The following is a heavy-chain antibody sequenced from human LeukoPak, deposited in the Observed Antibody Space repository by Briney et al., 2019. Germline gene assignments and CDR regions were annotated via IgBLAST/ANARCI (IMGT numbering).Heavy chain of an antibody. V-gene: IGHV3-23*01. Sequence: GGSLRLSCAASGFTFSSYAMSWVRQAPGKGLEWVSAISGSGGSTYYADSMKGRFTISRDNSKNTLYLQMNSLRAEDTAVYYCARDRSYYYGMDVWGQGTTVTVSS. CDR3: ARDRSYYYGMDV. CDR2: ISGSGGST. J-gene: IGHJ6*02. CDR1: GFTFSSYA.